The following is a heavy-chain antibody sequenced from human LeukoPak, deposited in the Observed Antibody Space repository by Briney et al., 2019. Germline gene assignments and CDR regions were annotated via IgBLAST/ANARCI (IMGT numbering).Heavy chain of an antibody. V-gene: IGHV4-59*01. CDR2: IYYSGST. CDR1: GGSISSYY. J-gene: IGHJ3*02. CDR3: ARYCTGANCYSNRGAFGI. D-gene: IGHD2-15*01. Sequence: SETLSLTCTVSGGSISSYYWNWIRQPPGKGLEWIGYIYYSGSTNYNPSLKSRVTISLDTSKNQFSLKLSSVTAADTAVYYCARYCTGANCYSNRGAFGIWGRGTMVTVS.